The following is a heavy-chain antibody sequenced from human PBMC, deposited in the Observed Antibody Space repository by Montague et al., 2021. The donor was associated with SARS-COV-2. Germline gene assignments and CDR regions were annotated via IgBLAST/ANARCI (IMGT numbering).Heavy chain of an antibody. V-gene: IGHV4-61*01. CDR2: IDYSGST. J-gene: IGHJ6*02. CDR3: ARDPWRITIFGVVTRYGMDV. CDR1: GGLVSSGSYN. D-gene: IGHD3-3*01. Sequence: SETLSLTSIPSGGLVSSGSYNWSWIRQPPGKGLEWIGYIDYSGSTKYXPSLKSRVTISVDTSKNQFSLKLSSVTAADTAVYYCARDPWRITIFGVVTRYGMDVWGQGTTVTVSS.